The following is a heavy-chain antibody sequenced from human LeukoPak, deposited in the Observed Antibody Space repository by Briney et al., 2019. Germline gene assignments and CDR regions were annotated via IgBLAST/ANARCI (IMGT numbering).Heavy chain of an antibody. D-gene: IGHD3-10*01. Sequence: ASVKVSCKASGYTFTGYYMHWVRQAPGQGLEWMGIINPSGGSTSYAQKFQGRVTMTSDTSTSTVYMEVSSLRSEDTAVYYCASGSGSYFNWFDPWGQGTLVTVSS. CDR1: GYTFTGYY. V-gene: IGHV1-46*03. J-gene: IGHJ5*02. CDR3: ASGSGSYFNWFDP. CDR2: INPSGGST.